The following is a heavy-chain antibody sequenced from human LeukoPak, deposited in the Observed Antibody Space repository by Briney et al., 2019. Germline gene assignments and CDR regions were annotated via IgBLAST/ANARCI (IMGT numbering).Heavy chain of an antibody. CDR3: AKASIAGAIGVLDY. J-gene: IGHJ4*02. Sequence: GGSLRPSWAAFGFTFNNYWMSWVRQAPGKGLEWVAKINQDGSGKHYVDSVKGRCTISRDNAKNSLYLQMNSLRAEDTAVYFCAKASIAGAIGVLDYWGQGTLVTVSS. CDR1: GFTFNNYW. V-gene: IGHV3-7*01. D-gene: IGHD1-26*01. CDR2: INQDGSGK.